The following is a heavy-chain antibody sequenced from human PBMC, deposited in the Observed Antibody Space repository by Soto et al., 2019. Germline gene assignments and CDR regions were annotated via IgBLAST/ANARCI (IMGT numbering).Heavy chain of an antibody. V-gene: IGHV4-31*03. CDR3: ARAASDLQWLVHPRLAFDY. D-gene: IGHD6-19*01. Sequence: SETLSLTCTVSGGSISSGGYYWSWIRQHPGKGLEWIGYIYYSGSTYYNPSLKSRVTISVDTSKNQFSLKLSSVTAADTAVYYCARAASDLQWLVHPRLAFDYWGQGTLVTVSS. CDR1: GGSISSGGYY. CDR2: IYYSGST. J-gene: IGHJ4*02.